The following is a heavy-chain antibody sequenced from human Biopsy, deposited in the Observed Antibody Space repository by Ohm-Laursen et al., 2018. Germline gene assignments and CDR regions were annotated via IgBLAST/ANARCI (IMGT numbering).Heavy chain of an antibody. Sequence: SLRLSCAAFGVTLSGYGMNWVRQAPGKGLEWVLSISASSSYIYYADSVKGRFTVSRDNTKNTLYLQMNSLRAADTAIYFCATELLPPGVGGPWLDSWGQGTPVTVSS. D-gene: IGHD3-10*01. CDR1: GVTLSGYG. CDR3: ATELLPPGVGGPWLDS. CDR2: ISASSSYI. V-gene: IGHV3-21*06. J-gene: IGHJ5*01.